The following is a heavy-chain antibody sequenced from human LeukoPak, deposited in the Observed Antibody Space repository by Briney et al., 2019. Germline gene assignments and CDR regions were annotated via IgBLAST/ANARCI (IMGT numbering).Heavy chain of an antibody. D-gene: IGHD2-8*02. V-gene: IGHV4-4*02. CDR2: IYHSGST. Sequence: SETLSLTCAVSGGSISSSNWWSWVRQPPGKGLEWIGEIYHSGSTNYNPSLKSRVTISVDKSKNQFSLKLSSVTAEDTAVYYCAREPPGPHYYYYMDVWGKGTMVTISS. J-gene: IGHJ6*03. CDR3: AREPPGPHYYYYMDV. CDR1: GGSISSSNW.